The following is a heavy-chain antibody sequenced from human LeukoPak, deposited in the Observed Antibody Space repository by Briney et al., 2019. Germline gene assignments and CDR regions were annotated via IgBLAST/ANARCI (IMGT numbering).Heavy chain of an antibody. CDR1: GFTFSSYG. CDR3: ANTPSHYYGSGRPHFDY. J-gene: IGHJ4*02. D-gene: IGHD3-10*01. V-gene: IGHV3-30*18. CDR2: ISYDGSNK. Sequence: GGSLRLSCAASGFTFSSYGMHWVRQAPGKGLEWVAVISYDGSNKYYADSVKGRFTISRDNSKNTLYLQMNSLRAEDTAVYYCANTPSHYYGSGRPHFDYWGQGTLVTVSS.